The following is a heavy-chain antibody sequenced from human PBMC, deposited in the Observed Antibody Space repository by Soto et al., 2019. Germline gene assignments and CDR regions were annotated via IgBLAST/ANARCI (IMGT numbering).Heavy chain of an antibody. D-gene: IGHD2-15*01. CDR3: ARGGAGDIVVVAAIDY. J-gene: IGHJ4*02. CDR2: IFYSGST. CDR1: GGSISSGNYY. Sequence: QVQLQESGPGLVKPSQTLSLTCTVSGGSISSGNYYWSWIRQHPGKGLEWIGYIFYSGSTYYNPSLKSRVTISVDTSKNQFSLKLGSVTAADTAVYCCARGGAGDIVVVAAIDYWGQGTLVTVSS. V-gene: IGHV4-31*03.